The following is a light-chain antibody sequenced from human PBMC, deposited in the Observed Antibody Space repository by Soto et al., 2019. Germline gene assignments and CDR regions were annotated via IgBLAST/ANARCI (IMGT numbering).Light chain of an antibody. CDR2: AAS. CDR3: LQDYSYPRT. J-gene: IGKJ1*01. CDR1: QGISND. V-gene: IGKV1-6*01. Sequence: AIQMTQSPSSLSASVGDRVIITCRASQGISNDLAWYQQKPGEAPHLLIFAASSLQSGVPSRFSGTGSGTDFTITISSLQPEDSATYFCLQDYSYPRTFGQGTKVEIK.